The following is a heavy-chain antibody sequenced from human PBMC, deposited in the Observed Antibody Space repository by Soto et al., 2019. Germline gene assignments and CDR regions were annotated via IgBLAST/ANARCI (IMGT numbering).Heavy chain of an antibody. Sequence: EVQLVESGGGLVQPGRSLRLSCAASGFTFDDYAMHWVRQAPGKGLEWVSGISWNSGSIGYADSVKGRFTISRDNAKNSLYLQMNSLRAEDTALYYCAKDGCSGTSCYYYYYYMDVWGKGTTVTVSS. CDR3: AKDGCSGTSCYYYYYYMDV. J-gene: IGHJ6*03. CDR1: GFTFDDYA. CDR2: ISWNSGSI. D-gene: IGHD2-2*01. V-gene: IGHV3-9*01.